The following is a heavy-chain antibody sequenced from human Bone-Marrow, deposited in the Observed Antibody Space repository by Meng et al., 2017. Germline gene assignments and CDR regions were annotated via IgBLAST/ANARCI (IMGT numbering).Heavy chain of an antibody. CDR2: ISYDGSNK. V-gene: IGHV3-30*01. D-gene: IGHD3-22*01. CDR3: ASDYDSSGYPDY. CDR1: GFTFSSYA. J-gene: IGHJ4*02. Sequence: VQLVRSGVGVVQPGSSLRLSCAASGFTFSSYAMHWVRQAPGKGLEWVAVISYDGSNKYYADSVKGRFTISRDNSKNTLYLQMNSLRAEDTAVYYCASDYDSSGYPDYWGQGTLVTVSS.